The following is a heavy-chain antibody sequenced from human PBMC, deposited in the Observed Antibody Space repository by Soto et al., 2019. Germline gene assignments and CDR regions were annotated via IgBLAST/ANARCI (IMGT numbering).Heavy chain of an antibody. J-gene: IGHJ4*02. CDR2: TSSDGSKI. Sequence: QVQLVESGGGAVQPGESLRLSCVASGFDFTYYAMRWVRQAPGKGLESVAVTSSDGSKIHHTDSVKGRFTISRDNSKNTLYLQMNSLRKEDTAVYFCAKDEGVGGTLGLFDYWGQGTLVSVSS. D-gene: IGHD1-26*01. V-gene: IGHV3-30*18. CDR3: AKDEGVGGTLGLFDY. CDR1: GFDFTYYA.